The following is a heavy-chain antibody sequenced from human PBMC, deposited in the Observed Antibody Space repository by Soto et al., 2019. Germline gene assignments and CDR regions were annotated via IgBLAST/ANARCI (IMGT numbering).Heavy chain of an antibody. CDR3: ARGRAEYNSGLGLDS. CDR1: GHTFSSHD. CDR2: MNPNTGNT. D-gene: IGHD6-25*01. V-gene: IGHV1-8*01. Sequence: QVQLVQSGAEVKKPGASVKVSCKASGHTFSSHDINWVRQATGQGLEWMGWMNPNTGNTGYAQTFQGRVSMTRDTSINTAYMELSSLRSEDTAVYYCARGRAEYNSGLGLDSWGQGTLVTFSS. J-gene: IGHJ4*02.